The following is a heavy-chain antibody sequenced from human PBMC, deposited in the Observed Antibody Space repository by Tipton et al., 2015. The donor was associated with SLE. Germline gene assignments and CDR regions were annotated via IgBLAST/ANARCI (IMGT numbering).Heavy chain of an antibody. Sequence: TLSLTCEVYGGSFSSHYWSWIRQPPGRGLEWIGYVSYTGNANYNPSLESRVTISIDTSKNQFSLKVSSVTAADTAIYYCARGFWSGYPYYHFYGMDVWGQGTTVTVSS. J-gene: IGHJ6*02. CDR1: GGSFSSHY. D-gene: IGHD3-3*01. CDR2: VSYTGNA. CDR3: ARGFWSGYPYYHFYGMDV. V-gene: IGHV4-59*11.